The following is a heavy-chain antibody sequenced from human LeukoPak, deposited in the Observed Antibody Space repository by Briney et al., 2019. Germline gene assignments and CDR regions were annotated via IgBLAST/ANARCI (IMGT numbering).Heavy chain of an antibody. CDR2: INRDGSER. J-gene: IGHJ6*02. CDR3: ARRNAMDV. Sequence: ETLSLTCAVYGGSFSGYYWSWIRQLPGEGLEWVANINRDGSERYYVDSVKGRFTISRDDAKSSLYLQMNSLRAEDTAVYYCARRNAMDVWGQGTTVIVFS. CDR1: GGSFSGYY. V-gene: IGHV3-7*03.